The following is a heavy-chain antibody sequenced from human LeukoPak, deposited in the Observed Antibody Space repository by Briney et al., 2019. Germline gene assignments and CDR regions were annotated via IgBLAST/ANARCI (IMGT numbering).Heavy chain of an antibody. J-gene: IGHJ4*02. D-gene: IGHD3-3*01. CDR3: ARVGGYDFWSGLSYFDY. Sequence: SETLSLTCTVSGGSISSYYWSWIRQPAGKGLEWIGRIYTSGSTNYNPSLKRRVTMSLDTSKNQFSLRLSSVTTADTAVYYCARVGGYDFWSGLSYFDYWGQGSLVTVSS. V-gene: IGHV4-4*07. CDR2: IYTSGST. CDR1: GGSISSYY.